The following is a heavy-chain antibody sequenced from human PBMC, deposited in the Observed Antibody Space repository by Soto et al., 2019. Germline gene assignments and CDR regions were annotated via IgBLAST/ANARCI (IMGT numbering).Heavy chain of an antibody. D-gene: IGHD3-22*01. CDR1: GDSISSGGFS. Sequence: PSETLSLTCAVSGDSISSGGFSWSWIRQPPGKGLEWIGYIYHSGSSFYNPSLKSRVTISVDASKNQFSLKLSSVTAADTAVYYCARHYYDTLGYWGQGTLVTVSS. CDR2: IYHSGSS. CDR3: ARHYYDTLGY. V-gene: IGHV4-30-2*01. J-gene: IGHJ4*02.